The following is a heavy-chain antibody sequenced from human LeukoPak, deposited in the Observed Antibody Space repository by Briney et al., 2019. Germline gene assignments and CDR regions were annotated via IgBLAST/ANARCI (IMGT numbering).Heavy chain of an antibody. J-gene: IGHJ5*02. CDR1: GYTFTSYD. V-gene: IGHV1-8*01. CDR2: MNPNSGNT. D-gene: IGHD3-10*01. CDR3: ARGGFWFGELLFPSTLNWFDP. Sequence: GASVKVSCKASGYTFTSYDINWVRQATGQGLEWMGWMNPNSGNTGYAQKFQGRVTMTRNTSISTAYMELSSLRSEDTAVYYCARGGFWFGELLFPSTLNWFDPWGQGTLVTVSS.